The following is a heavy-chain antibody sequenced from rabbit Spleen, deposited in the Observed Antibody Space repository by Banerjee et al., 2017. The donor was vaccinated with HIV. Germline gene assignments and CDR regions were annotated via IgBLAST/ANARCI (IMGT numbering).Heavy chain of an antibody. CDR1: GVSFSGDSFSGDSY. CDR2: IDPVFGIT. D-gene: IGHD4-1*01. V-gene: IGHV1S40*01. J-gene: IGHJ4*01. Sequence: QSLEESGGDLVKPGASLTLTCIASGVSFSGDSFSGDSYMCWVRQAPGKGLEWIGYIDPVFGITNYANSVKGRFTISSHNAQNTLYLQLNSLTAADTATYFCVREVAGKFNLWGPGTLVTVS. CDR3: VREVAGKFNL.